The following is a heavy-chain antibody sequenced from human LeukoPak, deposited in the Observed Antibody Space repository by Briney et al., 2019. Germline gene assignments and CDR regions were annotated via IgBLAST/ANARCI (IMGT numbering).Heavy chain of an antibody. Sequence: GASVKVSCKASGYTFTSYGISWVRQAPGQGLEWMGWISAYNGNTNYAQKFQGRVTITADESTSTAYMELSSLRSEDTAVYYCARLNDYGGKGSDYWGQGTLVTVSS. V-gene: IGHV1-18*01. CDR2: ISAYNGNT. J-gene: IGHJ4*02. D-gene: IGHD4-23*01. CDR3: ARLNDYGGKGSDY. CDR1: GYTFTSYG.